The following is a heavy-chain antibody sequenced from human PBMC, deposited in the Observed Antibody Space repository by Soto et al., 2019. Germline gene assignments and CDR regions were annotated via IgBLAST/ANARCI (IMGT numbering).Heavy chain of an antibody. CDR3: ARGTGLIWFGEIQFYYGMDV. CDR1: GYTFTSYG. V-gene: IGHV1-18*04. CDR2: ISAYNGNT. D-gene: IGHD3-10*01. Sequence: ASVKVSCKASGYTFTSYGIIWVRQAPGQGLEWMGWISAYNGNTKYAQKLQDRVTMTTDTFTSTAYMELRSLRSDDTAVYYCARGTGLIWFGEIQFYYGMDVWGQGTKVTVSS. J-gene: IGHJ6*02.